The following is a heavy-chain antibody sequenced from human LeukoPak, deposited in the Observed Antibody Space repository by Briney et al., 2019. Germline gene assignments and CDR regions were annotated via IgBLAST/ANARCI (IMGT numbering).Heavy chain of an antibody. CDR3: ARGAGISSNWYFDY. D-gene: IGHD6-13*01. J-gene: IGHJ4*02. CDR1: GVSISGYF. V-gene: IGHV4-4*07. CDR2: IYGSGTT. Sequence: SETLSLTCTVSGVSISGYFWNWIRQPAGGRLEYIGRIYGSGTTTYNPSLKSRVVMSFDTSKNQFPLKLTSVTAADTAVYYCARGAGISSNWYFDYWGQGTLVTVSS.